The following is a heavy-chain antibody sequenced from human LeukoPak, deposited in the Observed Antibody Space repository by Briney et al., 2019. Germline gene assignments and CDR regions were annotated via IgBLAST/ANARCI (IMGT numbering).Heavy chain of an antibody. D-gene: IGHD6-19*01. J-gene: IGHJ4*02. CDR3: ARAPLLVGYSSGWYPKPYYFDY. Sequence: SETLSLTCTVSGGSISSSSYYWGWIRQPPGKGLEWIGSIYYSGSTYYNQSVKSRVTTSVDTSKNQFSLKLSSVTAADTAVYYCARAPLLVGYSSGWYPKPYYFDYWGQGTLVTVSS. V-gene: IGHV4-39*07. CDR1: GGSISSSSYY. CDR2: IYYSGST.